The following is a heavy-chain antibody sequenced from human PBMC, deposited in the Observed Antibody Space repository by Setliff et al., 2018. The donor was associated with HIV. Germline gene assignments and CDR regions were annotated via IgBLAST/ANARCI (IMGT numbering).Heavy chain of an antibody. Sequence: LSLTCSVSGGTLSNYRWSWLRQYPGKGLEWIGHISDGGSPKYNPSLQSRVTISLDTSKNQFSLRLNYVTAADTAVYYCARRGTIWHGVDYHYMDVWGKGTTVTVSS. CDR1: GGTLSNYR. CDR3: ARRGTIWHGVDYHYMDV. J-gene: IGHJ6*03. D-gene: IGHD2-15*01. V-gene: IGHV4-59*08. CDR2: ISDGGSP.